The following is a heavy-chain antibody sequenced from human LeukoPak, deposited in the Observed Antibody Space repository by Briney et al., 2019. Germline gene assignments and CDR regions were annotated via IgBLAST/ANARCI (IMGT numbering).Heavy chain of an antibody. CDR2: IIPILGIA. D-gene: IGHD6-13*01. J-gene: IGHJ4*02. Sequence: ASVKVSCKASGGTFSSYAISWVRQAPGQGLEWMGRIIPILGIANYAQKFQGRVTITADKSTSTAYMELSSLRSDGTAVYYCALAIHSSRWYGTGRSQFDYWGQGTLVTVSS. CDR1: GGTFSSYA. V-gene: IGHV1-69*04. CDR3: ALAIHSSRWYGTGRSQFDY.